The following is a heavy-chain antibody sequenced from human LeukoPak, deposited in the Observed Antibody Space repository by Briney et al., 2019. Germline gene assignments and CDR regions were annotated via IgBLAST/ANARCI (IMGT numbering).Heavy chain of an antibody. CDR2: IYYSGST. CDR1: GGSISSSSYY. Sequence: PSETLSLTCTVSGGSISSSSYYWGWIRQPPGKGLEWIGSIYYSGSTYYNPSLKSRVTISVDTSKNQFSLKLSSVTAADTAVYYCARQGSASSGYYYGRIDYFDYWGQGTLATVSS. V-gene: IGHV4-39*01. CDR3: ARQGSASSGYYYGRIDYFDY. D-gene: IGHD3-22*01. J-gene: IGHJ4*02.